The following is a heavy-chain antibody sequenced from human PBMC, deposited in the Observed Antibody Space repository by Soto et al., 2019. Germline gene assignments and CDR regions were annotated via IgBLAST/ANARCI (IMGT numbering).Heavy chain of an antibody. D-gene: IGHD5-12*01. CDR1: GDTFSFYT. CDR3: ATIVATPYAFDI. Sequence: SVKVSCKASGDTFSFYTINWVRQAPGLGLEWMGRVDPVHSMSNYAQKFQGRVTMTEDTSTDTAYMELSSLRSEDTAVYYCATIVATPYAFDIWGQGTMVTVSS. CDR2: VDPVHSMS. V-gene: IGHV1-69*02. J-gene: IGHJ3*02.